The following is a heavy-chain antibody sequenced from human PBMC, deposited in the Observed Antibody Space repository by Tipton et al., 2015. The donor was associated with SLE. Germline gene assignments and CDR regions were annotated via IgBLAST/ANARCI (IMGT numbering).Heavy chain of an antibody. CDR2: IYYSGST. CDR3: AIRIVGATSFDY. Sequence: TLSLTCTVSGGSISSSSYYWGWIRQPPGKGLEWIGSIYYSGSTYYNPSLESRVTISVDTSKNQFSLKLSSVTAADTAVYYCAIRIVGATSFDYWGQGTLVTVSS. CDR1: GGSISSSSYY. V-gene: IGHV4-39*07. J-gene: IGHJ4*02. D-gene: IGHD1-26*01.